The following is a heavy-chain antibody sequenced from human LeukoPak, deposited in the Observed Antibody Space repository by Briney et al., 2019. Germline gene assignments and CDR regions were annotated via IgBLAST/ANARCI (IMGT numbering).Heavy chain of an antibody. Sequence: SETLSLTCAVYGGSFSGYYWSWIRQPPGKGLEWIGGINHSGSTNYNPSLKSRVTISVDTSKNQFSLKLSSVTAADTAVYYCARIDYYDSSGYYDDAFDIWGQGTMVTVSS. CDR1: GGSFSGYY. CDR2: INHSGST. J-gene: IGHJ3*02. D-gene: IGHD3-22*01. V-gene: IGHV4-34*01. CDR3: ARIDYYDSSGYYDDAFDI.